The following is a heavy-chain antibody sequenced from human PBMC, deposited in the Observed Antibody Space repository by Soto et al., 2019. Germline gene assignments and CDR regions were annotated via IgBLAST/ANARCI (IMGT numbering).Heavy chain of an antibody. CDR1: GYTFTSYA. Sequence: ASVQVSCKASGYTFTSYAMHWVRQAPGQRLEWMGWINAGNGNTKYSQKFQGRVTITRDTSASTAHMELSSLRSEDTAVYYCARDISYDFWSGYPSAFDIWGQGTMVTVSS. CDR2: INAGNGNT. V-gene: IGHV1-3*01. D-gene: IGHD3-3*01. CDR3: ARDISYDFWSGYPSAFDI. J-gene: IGHJ3*02.